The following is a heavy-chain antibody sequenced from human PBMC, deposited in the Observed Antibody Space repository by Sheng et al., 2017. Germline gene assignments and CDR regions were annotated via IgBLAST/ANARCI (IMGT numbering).Heavy chain of an antibody. CDR3: ARWIYYYDS. CDR1: GFTFSNYA. CDR2: ISGDSLTT. Sequence: EVQLLESGGGLVRPGGSLRLSCAASGFTFSNYAVNWVRQAPGKGLEWVSAISGDSLTTLYADFVKGRFTISRDNFKNTLYLQMNSLRTEDTALYYCARWIYYYDSWGQGTLVTVSS. V-gene: IGHV3-23*01. J-gene: IGHJ4*02. D-gene: IGHD5-12*01.